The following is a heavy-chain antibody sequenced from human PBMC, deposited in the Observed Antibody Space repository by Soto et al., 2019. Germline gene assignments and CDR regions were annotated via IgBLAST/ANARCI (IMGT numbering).Heavy chain of an antibody. CDR3: TDCDWQRGSGWDV. CDR1: GLTFSNAW. D-gene: IGHD3-9*01. J-gene: IGHJ6*02. Sequence: GGSLRLSCAASGLTFSNAWMNWVRQAPGKGLEWVGRIRSKSDGGTTDYAAPVKGRFTISRDDSKNTLYLQMNSLKSEDTAVYYCTDCDWQRGSGWDVWGQGTTVTVSS. CDR2: IRSKSDGGTT. V-gene: IGHV3-15*07.